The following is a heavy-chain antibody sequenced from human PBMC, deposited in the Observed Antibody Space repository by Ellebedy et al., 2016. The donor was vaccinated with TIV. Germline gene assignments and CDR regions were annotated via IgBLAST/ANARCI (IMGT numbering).Heavy chain of an antibody. D-gene: IGHD6-13*01. CDR3: ARVRRASSGMDV. J-gene: IGHJ6*02. Sequence: ASVKVSCKASGYTFTANYIHWVRQAPGQGLEWMGWINPDSGGTNFAQKFQDRVSMTRDTSVSTAYMELSRLESDDTAVYYCARVRRASSGMDVWGQGTMVTVS. CDR2: INPDSGGT. V-gene: IGHV1-2*02. CDR1: GYTFTANY.